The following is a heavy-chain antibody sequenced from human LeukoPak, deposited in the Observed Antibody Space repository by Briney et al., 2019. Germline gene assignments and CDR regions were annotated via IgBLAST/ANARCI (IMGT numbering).Heavy chain of an antibody. D-gene: IGHD6-13*01. CDR2: ISRGGSTI. CDR1: GFTFSDYY. Sequence: GSLRLSCAVSGFTFSDYYMSWVRQAPGKGLEWVSYISRGGSTISHADSVKGRFTISRDNAENSLYLQMNSLRAEDTAVYYWARRAAAGRCFGYWGQGTLVTVSS. CDR3: ARRAAAGRCFGY. J-gene: IGHJ4*02. V-gene: IGHV3-11*01.